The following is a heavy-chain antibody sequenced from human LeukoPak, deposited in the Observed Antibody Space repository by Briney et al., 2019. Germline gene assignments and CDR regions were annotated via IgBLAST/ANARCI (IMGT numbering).Heavy chain of an antibody. CDR2: IYHGGST. CDR3: ARPDFDEMASHPYDL. J-gene: IGHJ2*01. CDR1: GYSISSGNY. Sequence: SETPSLTCTVSGYSISSGNYWGWIRQAPGKGLEWIGNIYHGGSTHYNPSLKSRVTISVDTSKNHFSLKLTSVTAADTAVYYCARPDFDEMASHPYDLWGRGTLVTVSS. V-gene: IGHV4-38-2*02. D-gene: IGHD5-24*01.